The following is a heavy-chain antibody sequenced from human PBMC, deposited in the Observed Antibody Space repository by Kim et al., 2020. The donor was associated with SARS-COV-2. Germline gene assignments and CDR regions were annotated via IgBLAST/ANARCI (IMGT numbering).Heavy chain of an antibody. D-gene: IGHD1-1*01. J-gene: IGHJ6*02. Sequence: AQTFQGRVTMTRNTSISTAYMELSSLRSEDTAVYYCARDVLEYYYYYGMDVWGQGTTVTVSS. CDR3: ARDVLEYYYYYGMDV. V-gene: IGHV1-8*01.